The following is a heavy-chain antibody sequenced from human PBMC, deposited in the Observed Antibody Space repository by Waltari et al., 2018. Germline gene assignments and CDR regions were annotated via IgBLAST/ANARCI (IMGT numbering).Heavy chain of an antibody. CDR3: ARLLAGQLVTSIAFDI. CDR2: IYHSGST. CDR1: GYSISSGYY. Sequence: QVQLQESGPGLVKPSETLSLTCAVSGYSISSGYYWGWIRQPPGKGLEWIGSIYHSGSTYYNPSLKSRVTISVDTSKNQFSLKLSSVTAADTAVYYCARLLAGQLVTSIAFDIWGQGTMVTVSS. V-gene: IGHV4-38-2*01. D-gene: IGHD6-6*01. J-gene: IGHJ3*02.